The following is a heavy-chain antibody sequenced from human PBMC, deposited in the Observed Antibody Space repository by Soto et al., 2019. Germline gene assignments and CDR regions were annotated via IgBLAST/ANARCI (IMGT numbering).Heavy chain of an antibody. J-gene: IGHJ4*02. CDR2: IDWDDDK. V-gene: IGHV2-70*11. CDR3: ARIQCGSGSYYIDY. D-gene: IGHD3-10*01. CDR1: GFSLSTSAMC. Sequence: SGPTLVNPTQTLTLTCTFSGFSLSTSAMCVSWIRQPPGKALEWLARIDWDDDKYYSTSLKTRLTISKDTSKNQVVLTMTNMDPVDTATYYCARIQCGSGSYYIDYWGQGTLVTVSS.